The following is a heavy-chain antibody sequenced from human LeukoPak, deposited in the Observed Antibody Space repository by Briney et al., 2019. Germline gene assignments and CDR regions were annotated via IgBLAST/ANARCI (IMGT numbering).Heavy chain of an antibody. J-gene: IGHJ4*02. CDR3: ARRRRPRRYGSGDEDY. Sequence: SETPSLTCAVYGGSFSGYYWSWIRQPPGKGLEWIGEINHSGSTNYNPSLKSRVTISVDTSKNQFSLKLSSVTAADTAVYYCARRRRPRRYGSGDEDYWGQGTLVTVSS. V-gene: IGHV4-34*01. CDR2: INHSGST. CDR1: GGSFSGYY. D-gene: IGHD3-10*01.